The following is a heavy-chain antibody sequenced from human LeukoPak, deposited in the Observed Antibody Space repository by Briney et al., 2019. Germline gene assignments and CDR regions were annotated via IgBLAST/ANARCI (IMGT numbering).Heavy chain of an antibody. CDR1: GYTFTSYY. CDR3: ARGYCSGGSCSTDVIDFDY. V-gene: IGHV1-46*01. D-gene: IGHD2-15*01. Sequence: ASVKVSCKASGYTFTSYYMHWVRQAPGQGLEWMGIINPSGGSTSYAQKFQGRVTMTRDMSTSTVYMELSSLRSEDTAVYYCARGYCSGGSCSTDVIDFDYWGQGTLVTVSS. J-gene: IGHJ4*02. CDR2: INPSGGST.